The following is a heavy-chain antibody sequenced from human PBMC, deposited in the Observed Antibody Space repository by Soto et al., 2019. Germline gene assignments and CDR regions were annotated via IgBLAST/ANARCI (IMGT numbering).Heavy chain of an antibody. V-gene: IGHV4-38-2*01. CDR3: ARVEAAKFFAH. D-gene: IGHD2-15*01. CDR2: IFHTGST. Sequence: SETLSLTCAVYGGSFSGYYWGWIRQPPEKGLEYIGSIFHTGSTYYNPSLKSRVIISVDTSKNQFSLRLNSVTAADTAVYFCARVEAAKFFAHWGQGTLVTVSS. CDR1: GGSFSGYY. J-gene: IGHJ4*02.